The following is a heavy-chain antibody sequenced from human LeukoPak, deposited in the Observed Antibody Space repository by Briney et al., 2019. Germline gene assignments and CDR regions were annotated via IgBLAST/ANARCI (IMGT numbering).Heavy chain of an antibody. Sequence: GGSLRLSCAASGFSFSSYRMNWVRQAPGKGLEWVSSVSNSGDYIHYADSVKGRFTISRDNSKNSLYLQMNSLRAEDTAVYYCARDWAYGGNDYWGQGTLVTVSS. CDR1: GFSFSSYR. V-gene: IGHV3-21*06. CDR2: VSNSGDYI. CDR3: ARDWAYGGNDY. D-gene: IGHD4-23*01. J-gene: IGHJ4*02.